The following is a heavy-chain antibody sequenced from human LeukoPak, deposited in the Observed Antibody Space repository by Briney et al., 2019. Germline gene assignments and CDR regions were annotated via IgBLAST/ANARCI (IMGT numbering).Heavy chain of an antibody. CDR1: GFTFGSYE. J-gene: IGHJ4*02. Sequence: GGSLRLSCAASGFTFGSYEMNWVRQAPGKGLEWVAYISSSGITIYYGDSVKGRFTISRDNAKNSLFLQMNSLRAEDMALYYCAKDIGDMAGIDYWGQGTLVTVSS. D-gene: IGHD6-19*01. CDR3: AKDIGDMAGIDY. V-gene: IGHV3-48*03. CDR2: ISSSGITI.